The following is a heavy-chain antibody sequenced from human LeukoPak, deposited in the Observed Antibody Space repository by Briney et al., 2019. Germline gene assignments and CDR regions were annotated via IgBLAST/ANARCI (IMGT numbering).Heavy chain of an antibody. J-gene: IGHJ4*02. V-gene: IGHV1-2*02. CDR2: INPNSGGT. D-gene: IGHD4-17*01. CDR3: ASTHDYGDYDFDY. Sequence: GASVKVSCKASGYTFTGYYMHWVRQAPGQGLEWMGWINPNSGGTNYAQKFQGRVTMTRDTSISTAYMELSRLRPDDTAVYYCASTHDYGDYDFDYWGQGTLVTVSS. CDR1: GYTFTGYY.